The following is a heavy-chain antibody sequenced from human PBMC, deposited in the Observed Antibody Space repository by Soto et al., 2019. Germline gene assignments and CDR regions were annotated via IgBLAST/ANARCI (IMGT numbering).Heavy chain of an antibody. CDR3: TTVDAVVLN. Sequence: EVQLVESGGGLVKPGGSLRLSCAASGFTFNNAWMSWVRQAPGGGPEWVGRIKRNIDGGTTDYAAPVKGRFAISRDDSNSILYLQMNSLKSEDTAVYYCTTVDAVVLNWGQGILVTVSS. D-gene: IGHD6-19*01. J-gene: IGHJ4*02. CDR1: GFTFNNAW. CDR2: IKRNIDGGTT. V-gene: IGHV3-15*01.